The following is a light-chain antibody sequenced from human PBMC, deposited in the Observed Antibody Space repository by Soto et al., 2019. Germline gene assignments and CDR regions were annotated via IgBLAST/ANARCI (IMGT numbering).Light chain of an antibody. CDR1: QSISSW. J-gene: IGKJ5*01. CDR2: DAS. Sequence: IQMTQSPSTLSASVGDRVTITCRAGQSISSWLAWYQQKPGKAPKLLIYDASSLESGVPSRFSGSGSGTELTLTNSRMQPDDVETDSCQQDNSYSPWNFGQGTRLEIK. CDR3: QQDNSYSPWN. V-gene: IGKV1-5*01.